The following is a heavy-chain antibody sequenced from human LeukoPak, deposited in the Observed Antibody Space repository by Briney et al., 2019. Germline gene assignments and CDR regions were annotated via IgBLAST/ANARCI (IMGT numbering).Heavy chain of an antibody. CDR1: GFTFSSYW. J-gene: IGHJ5*02. CDR3: ARDRRIFGVITIPGWFDP. V-gene: IGHV3-7*01. D-gene: IGHD3-3*01. CDR2: IKQDGSEK. Sequence: GGSLRLSCAASGFTFSSYWMSWVRQAPGKGLEWVANIKQDGSEKYYVDSVKGRFTISRDNAKNSLYLQMNSLRAEDTAVYYGARDRRIFGVITIPGWFDPWGQGTLVTVSS.